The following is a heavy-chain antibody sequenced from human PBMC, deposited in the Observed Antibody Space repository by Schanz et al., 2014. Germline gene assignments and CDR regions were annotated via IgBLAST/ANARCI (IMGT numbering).Heavy chain of an antibody. D-gene: IGHD3-22*01. CDR3: AKDGRLPYYGTGSDFDY. J-gene: IGHJ4*02. Sequence: QVQLVESGGGVVQPGRSLRLSCATSGLNFDYYGMNWVRQSPGKGLGWVAVIWHDGSGKYYADSVKGRFTISRDNSKNTLYLQMNSLRAGDTAVYYCAKDGRLPYYGTGSDFDYWGQGTLVAVSS. CDR1: GLNFDYYG. CDR2: IWHDGSGK. V-gene: IGHV3-33*06.